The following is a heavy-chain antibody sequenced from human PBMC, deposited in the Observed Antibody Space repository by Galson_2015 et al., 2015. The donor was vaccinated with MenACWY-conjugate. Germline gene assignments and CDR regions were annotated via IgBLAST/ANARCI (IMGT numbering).Heavy chain of an antibody. CDR3: ARTTDYYDSSGYYGDFDY. CDR2: IGGDGSEK. D-gene: IGHD3-22*01. J-gene: IGHJ4*02. V-gene: IGHV3-7*03. CDR1: EFMFSDYW. Sequence: SLRLSCAASEFMFSDYWMSWVRQAPGKGPEWVANIGGDGSEKFYVDSVKGRFTISRDNAKNSLYLQLNSLRAEDTAVYYCARTTDYYDSSGYYGDFDYWGQGTLVIVSS.